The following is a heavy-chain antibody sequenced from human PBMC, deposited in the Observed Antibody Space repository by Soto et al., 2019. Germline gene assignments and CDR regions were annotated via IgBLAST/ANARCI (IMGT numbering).Heavy chain of an antibody. V-gene: IGHV4-59*01. Sequence: PSETLYLTCTVSCGSISSYYWSWIRQPPGKGLEWIGYIYYSGSTNYNPSLKSRVTISVDTSKNQFSLKLSSVTAADTAVYYCARVGTVTTIDYWGQGTLVTVSS. CDR3: ARVGTVTTIDY. CDR2: IYYSGST. CDR1: CGSISSYY. J-gene: IGHJ4*02. D-gene: IGHD4-4*01.